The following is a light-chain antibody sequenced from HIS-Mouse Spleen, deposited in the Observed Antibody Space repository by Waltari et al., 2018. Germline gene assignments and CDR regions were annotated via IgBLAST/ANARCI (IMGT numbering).Light chain of an antibody. V-gene: IGLV3-10*01. CDR1: ALPKKY. CDR2: EDS. J-gene: IGLJ2*01. CDR3: YSTDSSGNHRV. Sequence: SSELSQPPWLSVSPGQTARITLSGDALPKKYAYWYQQKSGQAPVLVIYEDSKRPSGIPERFSGSSSGTMATLTISGAQVEDEADYYCYSTDSSGNHRVFGGGTKLTVL.